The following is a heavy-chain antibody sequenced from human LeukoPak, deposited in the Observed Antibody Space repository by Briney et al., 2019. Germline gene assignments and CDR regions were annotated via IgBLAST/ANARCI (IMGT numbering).Heavy chain of an antibody. V-gene: IGHV3-48*04. Sequence: GGSLRLSCAASGFTFSAYSMSWVRQAPGKGLEWVAYITTSRSNTYYADSVKGRFTISRDNAKNSLYLQMNSLRAEDTAVYYCASLAHYDFWSGYSTHFDYWGQGTLVTVSS. D-gene: IGHD3-3*01. CDR2: ITTSRSNT. J-gene: IGHJ4*02. CDR3: ASLAHYDFWSGYSTHFDY. CDR1: GFTFSAYS.